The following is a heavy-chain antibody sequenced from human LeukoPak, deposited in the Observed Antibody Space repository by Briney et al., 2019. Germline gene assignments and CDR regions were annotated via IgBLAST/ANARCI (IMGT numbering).Heavy chain of an antibody. V-gene: IGHV5-51*01. CDR1: GYSFTSYW. CDR3: ARDIRRYCSSTSCPYYFDY. CDR2: IYPGDSDT. D-gene: IGHD2-2*01. Sequence: GESLKISCKGSGYSFTSYWIGWVRQMPGKGLEWMGIIYPGDSDTRYSPSFQGQVTISADKSISTAYLQWSSLKASDTAVYYCARDIRRYCSSTSCPYYFDYWGQGTLVTVSS. J-gene: IGHJ4*02.